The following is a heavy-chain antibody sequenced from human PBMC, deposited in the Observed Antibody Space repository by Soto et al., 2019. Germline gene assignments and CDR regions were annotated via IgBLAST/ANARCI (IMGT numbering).Heavy chain of an antibody. D-gene: IGHD3-10*02. Sequence: QVQLVDSGGDVVQPGRSLRLSCAASGFTFSRFGMHWVRQAPGKGLEWVATISYDGTNKYYADSVKGRFTISRDNSKNPVFLQMNRLGGEDTAVYLWAKDLVFGELLGAPFDWWGQGTLVTVSS. J-gene: IGHJ4*02. V-gene: IGHV3-30*18. CDR1: GFTFSRFG. CDR2: ISYDGTNK. CDR3: AKDLVFGELLGAPFDW.